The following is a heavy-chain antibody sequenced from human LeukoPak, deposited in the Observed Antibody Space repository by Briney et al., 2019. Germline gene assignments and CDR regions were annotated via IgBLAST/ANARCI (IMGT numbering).Heavy chain of an antibody. Sequence: GGSLRLSCAASRFTFSTFAIIWVRQPPGKGLEWVSSILPIGGEIHYADSVRGRFTISRDNSKNRLYLQMNSLRAEDRAVYYCAKDIAIAAAGDDYWGQGTLVTVSS. CDR2: ILPIGGEI. V-gene: IGHV3-23*01. CDR3: AKDIAIAAAGDDY. J-gene: IGHJ4*02. CDR1: RFTFSTFA. D-gene: IGHD6-13*01.